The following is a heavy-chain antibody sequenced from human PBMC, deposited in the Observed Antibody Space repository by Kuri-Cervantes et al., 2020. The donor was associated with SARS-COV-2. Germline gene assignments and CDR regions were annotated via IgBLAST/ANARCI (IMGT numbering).Heavy chain of an antibody. V-gene: IGHV3-7*03. CDR2: IKQDGSEK. CDR3: ARARGYCTNGVCYLWFDP. CDR1: GYTFTGYY. D-gene: IGHD2-8*01. Sequence: GESLKISCKASGYTFTGYYMHWVRQAPGKGLEWVANIKQDGSEKYYVDSVKGRLTISRDNAKNSLYLQMNSLRAEDTAVYYCARARGYCTNGVCYLWFDPWGQGTLVTVSS. J-gene: IGHJ5*02.